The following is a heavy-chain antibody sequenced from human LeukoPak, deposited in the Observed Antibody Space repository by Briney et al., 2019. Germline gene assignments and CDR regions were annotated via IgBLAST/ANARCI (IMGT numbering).Heavy chain of an antibody. CDR2: INHSGST. CDR3: ARVMVRGVIISHRIDY. J-gene: IGHJ4*02. D-gene: IGHD3-10*01. Sequence: MPSETLSLTCAVYGGSFSGYYWSWIRQPPGKGLEWIGEINHSGSTNYNPSLKSRVTISVDTSKNQFSLKLSSVTAADTAVYYCARVMVRGVIISHRIDYWGQGTLVTASS. CDR1: GGSFSGYY. V-gene: IGHV4-34*01.